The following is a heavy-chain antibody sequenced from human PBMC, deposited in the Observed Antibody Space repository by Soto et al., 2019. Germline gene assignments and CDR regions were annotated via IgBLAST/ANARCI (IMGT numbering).Heavy chain of an antibody. V-gene: IGHV4-59*01. CDR2: IYYSGST. CDR3: ARGIRFLEWLFVPSSFWFDP. CDR1: GGSISSYY. Sequence: PSETLSLTCTVSGGSISSYYWSWIRQPPGKGLEWIGYIYYSGSTNYNPSLKSRVTISVDTSKNQFSLKLSSVTAADTAVYYCARGIRFLEWLFVPSSFWFDPWGQGILVTV. J-gene: IGHJ5*02. D-gene: IGHD3-3*01.